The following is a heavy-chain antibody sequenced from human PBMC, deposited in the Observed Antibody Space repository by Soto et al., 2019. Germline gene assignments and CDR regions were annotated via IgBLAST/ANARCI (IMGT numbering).Heavy chain of an antibody. J-gene: IGHJ6*02. D-gene: IGHD3-3*01. V-gene: IGHV4-34*01. CDR1: GGSFSGYY. CDR3: ARGSRFLGSHYYYYGMDV. CDR2: INHSGST. Sequence: PSETLSLTCAVYGGSFSGYYWSWIRQPPGKGLEWIGEINHSGSTNYNPSLKSRVTISVDTSKNQFSLKLSSVTAADTAVYYCARGSRFLGSHYYYYGMDVWGQGTTVTVSS.